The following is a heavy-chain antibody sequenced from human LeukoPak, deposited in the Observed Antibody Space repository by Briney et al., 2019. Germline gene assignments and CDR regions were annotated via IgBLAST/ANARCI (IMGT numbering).Heavy chain of an antibody. Sequence: GGSLRLSCAASGFTFSSYAMSWVRQAPGKGLEWVSSISNSGGRTFYTDSVKGRFTISRDNSEITLYLQMNSLRAEDTAVYYCAKSYNGYESKPDYWGQGTLVTVSS. CDR2: ISNSGGRT. D-gene: IGHD5-12*01. CDR1: GFTFSSYA. V-gene: IGHV3-23*01. J-gene: IGHJ4*02. CDR3: AKSYNGYESKPDY.